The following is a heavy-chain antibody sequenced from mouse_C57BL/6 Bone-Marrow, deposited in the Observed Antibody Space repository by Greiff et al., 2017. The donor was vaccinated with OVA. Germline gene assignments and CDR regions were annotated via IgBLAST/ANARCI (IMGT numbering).Heavy chain of an antibody. CDR3: ARGGNYVFSWFAY. CDR2: IYPRSGNT. V-gene: IGHV1-81*01. Sequence: VQLVESGAELARPGASVKLSCKASGYTFTSYGISWVKQRTGQGLEWIGEIYPRSGNTYYNEKFKGKATLTADKSSSTAYMELRSLTSEDSAVYFCARGGNYVFSWFAYWGQGTLVTVSA. J-gene: IGHJ3*01. CDR1: GYTFTSYG. D-gene: IGHD2-1*01.